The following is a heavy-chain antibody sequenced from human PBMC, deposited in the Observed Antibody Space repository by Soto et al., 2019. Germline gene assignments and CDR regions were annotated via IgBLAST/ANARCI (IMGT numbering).Heavy chain of an antibody. J-gene: IGHJ3*02. D-gene: IGHD3-10*01. CDR3: ARTYYYGSGRSDAFDI. V-gene: IGHV4-59*01. CDR1: GGSISSYY. Sequence: SETLSLTCTVSGGSISSYYWSWIRQPPGKGLEWIGYIYYSGSTNYNPSLKSRVTISVDTSKNQFSLKLSSVTAADTAVYYCARTYYYGSGRSDAFDIWGQGTMVTVSS. CDR2: IYYSGST.